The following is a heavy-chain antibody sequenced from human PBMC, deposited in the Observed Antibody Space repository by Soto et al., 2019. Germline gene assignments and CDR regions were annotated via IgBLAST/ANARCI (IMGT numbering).Heavy chain of an antibody. D-gene: IGHD6-19*01. CDR1: GFTFSTYA. CDR2: ISGSDGST. V-gene: IGHV3-23*01. J-gene: IGHJ5*02. CDR3: AKGYTSGWYVWFDP. Sequence: EVQLLESGGGLVQPGGSLRLSCAASGFTFSTYAMSWVRQAPGKGLEWVSVISGSDGSTYYADSVKGRFTISRDNSKNTLYLQMNSLRAEVTAVYYCAKGYTSGWYVWFDPWGQGTLVTVSS.